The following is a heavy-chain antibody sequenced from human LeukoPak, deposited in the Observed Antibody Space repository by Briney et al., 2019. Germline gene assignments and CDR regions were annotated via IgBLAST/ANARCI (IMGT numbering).Heavy chain of an antibody. CDR2: IRTKAYGETT. Sequence: GGSLRLSCAASGFIFGDYSLSWVRQAPGKGLEWIGFIRTKAYGETTDYAASVKGRFTISRDDSKSIAYLQMNSLKTEDTAVYYCSRDQSPANCSSTGCYRGRYWYFDLWGRGTLVTVSS. J-gene: IGHJ2*01. CDR1: GFIFGDYS. D-gene: IGHD2-2*02. V-gene: IGHV3-49*04. CDR3: SRDQSPANCSSTGCYRGRYWYFDL.